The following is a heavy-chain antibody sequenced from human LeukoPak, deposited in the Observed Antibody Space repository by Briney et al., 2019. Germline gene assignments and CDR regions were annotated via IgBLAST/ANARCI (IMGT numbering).Heavy chain of an antibody. Sequence: PSETLSLTCTVSGGSISSYYWSWIRQPPGKGLEWIGYIYYSGSTNYNPSLKSRVTISVDTSKNQFSLKLSSVTAADTAVYYCARDNPLRGEGPIKLNWFDPWGQGTLVTVSS. V-gene: IGHV4-59*01. J-gene: IGHJ5*02. CDR3: ARDNPLRGEGPIKLNWFDP. CDR1: GGSISSYY. D-gene: IGHD5/OR15-5a*01. CDR2: IYYSGST.